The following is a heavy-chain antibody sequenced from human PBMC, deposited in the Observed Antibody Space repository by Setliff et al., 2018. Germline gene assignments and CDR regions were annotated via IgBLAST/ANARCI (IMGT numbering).Heavy chain of an antibody. CDR3: ARDRRIVEARHAFDI. V-gene: IGHV4-31*03. D-gene: IGHD1-26*01. CDR2: IYYSGST. Sequence: LSLTCTVSGGSISSGGYYWSWIRQHPGKGLEWIGYIYYSGSTYYNPSLKSRVTISVDTSKNQFSLKLSSVTAADTAVYYCARDRRIVEARHAFDIWGQGTMVTVSS. CDR1: GGSISSGGYY. J-gene: IGHJ3*02.